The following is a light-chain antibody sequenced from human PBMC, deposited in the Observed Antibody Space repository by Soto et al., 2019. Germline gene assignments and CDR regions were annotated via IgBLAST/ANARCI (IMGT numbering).Light chain of an antibody. CDR1: QSVSNY. CDR2: DAS. J-gene: IGKJ4*01. CDR3: QQRSNWPLLT. Sequence: IVLTQSPATLSLSPGERATLSCRASQSVSNYLAWYQQKPGQAPRLLIYDASNMATGIPARFSGSGYGTDFTLTISSLEPEDFAVYYCQQRSNWPLLTFGGGTKVEIK. V-gene: IGKV3-11*01.